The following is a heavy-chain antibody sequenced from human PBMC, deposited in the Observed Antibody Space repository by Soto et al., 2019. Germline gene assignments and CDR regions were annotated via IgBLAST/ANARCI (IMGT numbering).Heavy chain of an antibody. CDR1: GFTFDSFA. D-gene: IGHD1-1*01. CDR2: LSGVGDAT. V-gene: IGHV3-23*01. J-gene: IGHJ4*02. CDR3: AKATNAWTYHFDY. Sequence: EVQLLESGGDLVQPGGSLRLSCAASGFTFDSFAMTWVRQAPGKGLEWVSALSGVGDATNYADSVKGRFTISRDNSKNTLYLQITSLRPEYTAVYYSAKATNAWTYHFDYWGQGTPVTVPS.